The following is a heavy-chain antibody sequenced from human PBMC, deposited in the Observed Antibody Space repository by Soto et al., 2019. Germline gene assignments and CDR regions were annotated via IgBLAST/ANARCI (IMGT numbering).Heavy chain of an antibody. CDR3: VRDQDSRGYSVFNL. CDR1: GFRFNSFF. J-gene: IGHJ5*02. V-gene: IGHV3-74*01. CDR2: ISNAGTGT. D-gene: IGHD3-22*01. Sequence: GGSLRLSCEASGFRFNSFFMHWVRLGPGKGLEWVSRISNAGTGTTYADSVQGRFTVSRDNSKTTVYLQMNRLRPEDTAVYFCVRDQDSRGYSVFNLWGQGTQVTVSS.